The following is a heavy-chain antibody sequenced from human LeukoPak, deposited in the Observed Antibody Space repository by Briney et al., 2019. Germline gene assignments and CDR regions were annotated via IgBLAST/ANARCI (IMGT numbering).Heavy chain of an antibody. V-gene: IGHV1-2*06. D-gene: IGHD2-15*01. CDR3: ASFSGGSWRVDY. Sequence: ASVKVSCKASGYTFTGYYMHWVRQAPGQGLEWMRRINPNSGGTNYAQKFQGRVTMTRDTSISTAYMELSRLRSDDTAVYYCASFSGGSWRVDYWGQGTLVTVSS. CDR2: INPNSGGT. J-gene: IGHJ4*02. CDR1: GYTFTGYY.